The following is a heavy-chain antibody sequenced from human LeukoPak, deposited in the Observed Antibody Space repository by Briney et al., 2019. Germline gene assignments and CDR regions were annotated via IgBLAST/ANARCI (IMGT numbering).Heavy chain of an antibody. CDR1: GYTFTSYD. J-gene: IGHJ6*03. V-gene: IGHV1-8*01. CDR2: MNPNSGNT. Sequence: ASVKVSCKASGYTFTSYDINWVRQATGQGLEWLGWMNPNSGNTGYAQKFQGRVTITRHTSISTAYMELSSLRSEDTAVYYCARAVRGVVVVPAATIGRDYYYYMDVWGKGTTVTVSS. D-gene: IGHD2-2*01. CDR3: ARAVRGVVVVPAATIGRDYYYYMDV.